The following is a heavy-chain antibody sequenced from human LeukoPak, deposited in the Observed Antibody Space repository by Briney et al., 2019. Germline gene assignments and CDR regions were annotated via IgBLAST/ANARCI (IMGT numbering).Heavy chain of an antibody. Sequence: PGGSLRLSCAASGFTFNTYAMSWVRQAPGKGLEWVSSIGGGGGTYYADSLKGRFTISRDNSENTLYLQMNSLRAEDTAVYYCAKGNSGYNSGYYYHFFDYWGQGALVTVSS. CDR1: GFTFNTYA. CDR3: AKGNSGYNSGYYYHFFDY. CDR2: IGGGGGT. D-gene: IGHD5-12*01. V-gene: IGHV3-23*01. J-gene: IGHJ4*02.